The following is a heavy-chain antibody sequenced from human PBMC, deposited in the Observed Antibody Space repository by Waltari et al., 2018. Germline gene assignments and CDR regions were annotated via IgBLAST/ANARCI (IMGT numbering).Heavy chain of an antibody. CDR3: AKDRGYSSGGNWFDP. D-gene: IGHD2-15*01. Sequence: EVQLLESGGGLVQPGGSLRLSCAAAGFIFKTYAISWVRQAPGKGLEWVSSISGSGGITENADSVKGRFSISRDNSKSTLYLQMNSLRAEDTAIYYCAKDRGYSSGGNWFDPWGQGTLVTVSS. J-gene: IGHJ5*02. V-gene: IGHV3-23*01. CDR1: GFIFKTYA. CDR2: ISGSGGIT.